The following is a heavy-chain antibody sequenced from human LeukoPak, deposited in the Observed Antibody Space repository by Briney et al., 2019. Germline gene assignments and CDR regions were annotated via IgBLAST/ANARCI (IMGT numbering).Heavy chain of an antibody. Sequence: PGGSLRLSCVASGFIFSSYGMHWVRQAPGKGLEWVAFIPYDGSNKYYADSMKGRFTISRDRSKNTLYLQMNSLRVEDTAVYYCAKSPQNYYDSSGEVDYWGQGTLVTVSS. CDR2: IPYDGSNK. CDR1: GFIFSSYG. V-gene: IGHV3-30*02. CDR3: AKSPQNYYDSSGEVDY. D-gene: IGHD3-22*01. J-gene: IGHJ4*02.